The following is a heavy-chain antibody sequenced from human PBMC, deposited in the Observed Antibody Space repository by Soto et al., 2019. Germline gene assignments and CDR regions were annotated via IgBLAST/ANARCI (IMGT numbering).Heavy chain of an antibody. D-gene: IGHD1-1*01. CDR2: IYHRGST. Sequence: LSLTCAVSGGSISSGGYSWSWIRQPPGKGLEWIGYIYHRGSTYYNPSLKSRVTISVDRSKDQFSLKLSSVTAADTAVYYCARGPWNDDMGHFDPWGQGTLVTVSS. V-gene: IGHV4-30-2*01. CDR1: GGSISSGGYS. CDR3: ARGPWNDDMGHFDP. J-gene: IGHJ5*02.